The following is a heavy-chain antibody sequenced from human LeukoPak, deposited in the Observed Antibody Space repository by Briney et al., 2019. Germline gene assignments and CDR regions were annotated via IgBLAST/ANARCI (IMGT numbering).Heavy chain of an antibody. V-gene: IGHV1-3*01. D-gene: IGHD2-21*01. CDR1: GYTFTSYA. CDR3: ARHSPVLAVGLGYFQH. J-gene: IGHJ1*01. Sequence: ASVKVSCKASGYTFTSYAMHWVRQAPGQRLEWMGWINAGNGNTKYSQKFQGRVTITRDTSASTAYMELSSLRSEDTAVYYCARHSPVLAVGLGYFQHWGQGTLVTVSS. CDR2: INAGNGNT.